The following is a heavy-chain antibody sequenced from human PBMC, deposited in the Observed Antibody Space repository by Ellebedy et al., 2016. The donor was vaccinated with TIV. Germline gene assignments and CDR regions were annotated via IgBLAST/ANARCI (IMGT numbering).Heavy chain of an antibody. Sequence: GESLKISCAASGFTFNSYTMHWVRQAPGKGLEWVSPIGSSSGYIYYADSVKGRFTISRDNAKNSLYLHTNSLRAEDTAVYYCVKSIGGAGSLWGQGTLVTVSS. CDR2: IGSSSGYI. V-gene: IGHV3-21*01. CDR1: GFTFNSYT. CDR3: VKSIGGAGSL. J-gene: IGHJ4*02. D-gene: IGHD6-19*01.